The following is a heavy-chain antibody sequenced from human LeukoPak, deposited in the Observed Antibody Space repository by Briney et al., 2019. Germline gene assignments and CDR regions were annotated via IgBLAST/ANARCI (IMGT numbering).Heavy chain of an antibody. D-gene: IGHD2-15*01. V-gene: IGHV3-7*01. CDR1: GFTFSNYW. Sequence: GGSLRLSCAASGFTFSNYWMSWVRQAPGKGLEWVANIKEDGSEKNYVDSVKGRFTISRDNAKNSLYLQMNSLRAEDTGVYYCARDKYCSDDNCDGGSKFDYWGQGTLVTVSS. CDR3: ARDKYCSDDNCDGGSKFDY. J-gene: IGHJ4*02. CDR2: IKEDGSEK.